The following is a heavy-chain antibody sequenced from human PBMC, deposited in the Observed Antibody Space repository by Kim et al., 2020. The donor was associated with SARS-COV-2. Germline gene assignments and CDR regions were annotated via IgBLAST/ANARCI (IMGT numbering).Heavy chain of an antibody. V-gene: IGHV4-59*08. CDR3: ARHGIAAAEFAFDY. D-gene: IGHD6-13*01. CDR1: GGSISSYY. J-gene: IGHJ4*02. Sequence: SETLSLTCTVSGGSISSYYWSWIRQPPGKGLEWIGYIYYSGSTNYNPSLKSRVTISVDTSKNQFSLKLSSVTAADTAVYYCARHGIAAAEFAFDYWGQGTLVTVSS. CDR2: IYYSGST.